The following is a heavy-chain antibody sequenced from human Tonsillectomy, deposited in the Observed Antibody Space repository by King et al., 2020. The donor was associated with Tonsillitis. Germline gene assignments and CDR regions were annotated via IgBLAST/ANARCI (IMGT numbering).Heavy chain of an antibody. V-gene: IGHV3-23*03. CDR1: GFTFNIYA. Sequence: VQLVESGGGLVQPGGSLRLSCAASGFTFNIYAMTWVRQAPGKGLEWVSVIYSDGTKTYYADSVKGRFTISRDNSKNTLYLQMNSLRPEDTAVYYCAKDQQPRGYRYFDLWGRGTLVTVSS. J-gene: IGHJ2*01. D-gene: IGHD6-13*01. CDR2: IYSDGTKT. CDR3: AKDQQPRGYRYFDL.